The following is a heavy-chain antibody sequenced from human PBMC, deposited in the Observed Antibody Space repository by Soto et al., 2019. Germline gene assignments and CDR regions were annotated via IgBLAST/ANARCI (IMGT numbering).Heavy chain of an antibody. V-gene: IGHV4-34*01. D-gene: IGHD6-6*01. CDR1: GESFSSSY. J-gene: IGHJ4*02. CDR2: INHSGST. CDR3: PRWGQLVLDY. Sequence: PSGTLSITCASCGESFSSSYWAGIRQPPGKGLEWIGEINHSGSTNYNPSLKSRVTISVDTSKNQFSLKLSSVTAADTAVYYCPRWGQLVLDYWGQGTLVTVSS.